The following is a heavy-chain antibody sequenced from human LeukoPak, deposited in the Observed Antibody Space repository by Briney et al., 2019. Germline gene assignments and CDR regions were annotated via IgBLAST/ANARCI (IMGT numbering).Heavy chain of an antibody. CDR3: AKDRHAPGRYCSSTSCFPFDS. J-gene: IGHJ5*01. CDR2: ISGSGGST. CDR1: GFTLSSYA. V-gene: IGHV3-23*01. Sequence: GGSLRLSCVVSGFTLSSYAMSWVRQAPGKGLEGVSGISGSGGSTYYADSVKGRFTISRDNTKNTLYLQMNSLRAEDTAVYYCAKDRHAPGRYCSSTSCFPFDSWGQGTLVTVSS. D-gene: IGHD2-2*01.